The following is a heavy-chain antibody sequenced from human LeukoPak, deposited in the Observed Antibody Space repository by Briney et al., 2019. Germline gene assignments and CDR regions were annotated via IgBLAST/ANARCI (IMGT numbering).Heavy chain of an antibody. J-gene: IGHJ6*02. CDR2: ISAYNGNT. CDR1: GYTFTSYG. Sequence: ASVKVSCKASGYTFTSYGISWVRQAPGQGLEWMGWISAYNGNTNYAQKLQGRVTMTTDTSTSTAYMELRSLRSGDTAVYYCARVYYGSAYGMDVWGQGTTVTVS. V-gene: IGHV1-18*01. D-gene: IGHD3-10*01. CDR3: ARVYYGSAYGMDV.